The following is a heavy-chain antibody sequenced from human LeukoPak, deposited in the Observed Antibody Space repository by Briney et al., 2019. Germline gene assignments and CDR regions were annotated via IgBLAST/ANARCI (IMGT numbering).Heavy chain of an antibody. CDR1: GGSISSYY. V-gene: IGHV4-59*01. Sequence: PSETLSLTCTVSGGSISSYYWSWIRQPPGKGLEWIGYFYYSGSTNYNPSLKSRVTISVDTSKNQFSLKLSSVTAADTAVYYCARDAIDPPFDYWGQGTLVTVSS. J-gene: IGHJ4*02. D-gene: IGHD3-9*01. CDR3: ARDAIDPPFDY. CDR2: FYYSGST.